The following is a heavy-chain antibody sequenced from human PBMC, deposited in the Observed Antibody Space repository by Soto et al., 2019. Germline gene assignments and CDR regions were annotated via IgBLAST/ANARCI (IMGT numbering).Heavy chain of an antibody. D-gene: IGHD1-20*01. Sequence: PSETLSLTCAVSGGSISGRYYYWGWLRQSPGKGPEWFVSVFYTGFTSYNPSLAGRVSVSVDTSKNQFSLTVSGVSAADTAVYYCVTSQKGYNWNYFDHWGQGALVTVSS. CDR2: VFYTGFT. J-gene: IGHJ4*02. CDR1: GGSISGRYYY. CDR3: VTSQKGYNWNYFDH. V-gene: IGHV4-39*01.